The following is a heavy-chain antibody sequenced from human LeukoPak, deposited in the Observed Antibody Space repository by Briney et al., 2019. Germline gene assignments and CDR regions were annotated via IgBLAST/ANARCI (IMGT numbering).Heavy chain of an antibody. Sequence: GGSLRLSCAASGFTVSSNYMSWVRQAPGKGLEWVSVISGSGGSTYYTDSVKGRFTISRDNSKNTLYLQMNSLRAEDTAIYYCAKDSYYYGSGSFYNYWGQGTLVTVSS. CDR2: ISGSGGST. CDR1: GFTVSSNY. J-gene: IGHJ4*02. V-gene: IGHV3-23*01. CDR3: AKDSYYYGSGSFYNY. D-gene: IGHD3-10*01.